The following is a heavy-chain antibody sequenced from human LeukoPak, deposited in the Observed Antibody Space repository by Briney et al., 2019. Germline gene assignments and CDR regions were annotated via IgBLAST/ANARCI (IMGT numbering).Heavy chain of an antibody. D-gene: IGHD6-13*01. V-gene: IGHV3-30*18. CDR1: GFTFSSYG. J-gene: IGHJ4*02. Sequence: GGSLRLSCAASGFTFSSYGMHWVRQAPGKGLEWVAVISYDGSNKYYADSVKGRFTISRDNSKNTLYLQMNSLRAEDTAVYYCAKDLAAAALTGAPYDFDYWGQGTLVTVSS. CDR2: ISYDGSNK. CDR3: AKDLAAAALTGAPYDFDY.